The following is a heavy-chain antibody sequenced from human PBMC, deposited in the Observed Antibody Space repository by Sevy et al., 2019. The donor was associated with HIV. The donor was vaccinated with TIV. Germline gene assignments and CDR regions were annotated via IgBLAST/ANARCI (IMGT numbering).Heavy chain of an antibody. CDR2: VFHTGQT. CDR3: ARPQDRGFSAGWPRAGDVFDI. Sequence: ETLSLTCSVSGGSISNSSYLWAWIRQSPGMRLEWIGSVFHTGQTFFSPSLKSRLTFSLDTSKNQFSLRLTSVTAADTAVYYCARPQDRGFSAGWPRAGDVFDIWGQGTTVTVSS. D-gene: IGHD6-19*01. CDR1: GGSISNSSYL. V-gene: IGHV4-39*01. J-gene: IGHJ3*02.